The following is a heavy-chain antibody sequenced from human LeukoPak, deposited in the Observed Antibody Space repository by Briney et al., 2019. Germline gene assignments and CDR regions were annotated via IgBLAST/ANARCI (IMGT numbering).Heavy chain of an antibody. J-gene: IGHJ6*02. CDR2: IYYSGST. CDR1: GGSISSSSYY. V-gene: IGHV4-39*01. CDR3: ARFTRQTPAAVNYYYYYGMDV. Sequence: SETLSLTCTVSGGSISSSSYYWGWIRQPPGKGLEWIGSIYYSGSTYYNPSLKSRVTISVYTSKNQFSLKLSSVTAADTAVYYCARFTRQTPAAVNYYYYYGMDVWGQGTTVTVSS. D-gene: IGHD6-13*01.